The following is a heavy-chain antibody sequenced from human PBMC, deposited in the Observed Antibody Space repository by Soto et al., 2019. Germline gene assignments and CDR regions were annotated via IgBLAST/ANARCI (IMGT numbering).Heavy chain of an antibody. CDR2: ISGSGGST. Sequence: GGSLRLSCAASGFTFSSYAMSWVRQAPGKGLEWVSAISGSGGSTYYADSVKGRFTISRDNSKNTLYLQMNSLRAEDTAVYYCAKYGAWYYDSSGYYDPEYFQHWGQGTLVTVSS. D-gene: IGHD3-22*01. J-gene: IGHJ1*01. V-gene: IGHV3-23*01. CDR1: GFTFSSYA. CDR3: AKYGAWYYDSSGYYDPEYFQH.